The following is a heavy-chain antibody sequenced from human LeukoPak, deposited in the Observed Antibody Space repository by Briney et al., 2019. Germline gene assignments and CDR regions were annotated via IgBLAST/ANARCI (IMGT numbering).Heavy chain of an antibody. J-gene: IGHJ4*02. CDR2: ISFDGSNK. CDR1: GFTFSTYS. Sequence: GESLKISCAASGFTFSTYSMHWVRQAAGKGLEWVAFISFDGSNKYYADSVKGRFTISRDNSKNTLYLQMNSLRAEDTAVYYCARGPSIQLWLFDYWGQGTLVTVSS. D-gene: IGHD5-18*01. CDR3: ARGPSIQLWLFDY. V-gene: IGHV3-30-3*01.